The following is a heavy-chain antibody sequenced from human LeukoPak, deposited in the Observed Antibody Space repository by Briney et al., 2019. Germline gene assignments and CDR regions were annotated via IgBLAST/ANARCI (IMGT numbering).Heavy chain of an antibody. CDR1: GYTFTSYY. CDR2: INPSGGST. CDR3: ASEYCSGGSCYSVDGEAFDI. D-gene: IGHD2-15*01. Sequence: GASVKVSCKASGYTFTSYYMHWVRQAPGQGLEWMGIINPSGGSTSYAQKFQGRVTMTRDTSMSTVYMELSSLRSEDTAVYYCASEYCSGGSCYSVDGEAFDIWGQGTMVTVSS. J-gene: IGHJ3*02. V-gene: IGHV1-46*01.